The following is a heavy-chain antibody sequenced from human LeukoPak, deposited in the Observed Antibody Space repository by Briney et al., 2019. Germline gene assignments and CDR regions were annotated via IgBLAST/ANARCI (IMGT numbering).Heavy chain of an antibody. Sequence: PGRSLRLSCAASGFTFSSYGMHWVRQAPGKGLEWVAVISHDGSNKDYSDSVKGRSTISRDNSKNTLYLQMNSLRAEDTAVYYCANDYSNYYSYGMDVWGQGTTVTVSS. D-gene: IGHD4-11*01. V-gene: IGHV3-30*18. J-gene: IGHJ6*02. CDR2: ISHDGSNK. CDR1: GFTFSSYG. CDR3: ANDYSNYYSYGMDV.